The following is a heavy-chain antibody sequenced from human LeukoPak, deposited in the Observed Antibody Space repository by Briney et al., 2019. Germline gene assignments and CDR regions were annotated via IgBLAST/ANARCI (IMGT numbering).Heavy chain of an antibody. Sequence: GASVKVSCKASGYTFTSYGISWVRRAPGQGLEWMGWISAYNGNTNYAQKLQGRVTMITDTSTSTAYMELRSLRSDDTAVYYCARNLGYCSGGSCYSGHYYYYGMDVWGQGTTVTVSS. D-gene: IGHD2-15*01. CDR2: ISAYNGNT. CDR1: GYTFTSYG. CDR3: ARNLGYCSGGSCYSGHYYYYGMDV. J-gene: IGHJ6*01. V-gene: IGHV1-18*01.